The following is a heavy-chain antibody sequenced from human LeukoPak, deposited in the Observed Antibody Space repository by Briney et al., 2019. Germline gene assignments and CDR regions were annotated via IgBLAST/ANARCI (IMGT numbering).Heavy chain of an antibody. CDR3: AWARGYSYGLDY. D-gene: IGHD5-18*01. V-gene: IGHV1-69*05. Sequence: SVKVSCKASGGTFSSYAISWVRQAPGQGLEWMGGINPICGGANYAQKFQGRVTITTDKSTSTAYMELSRLRSGDEAVDYCAWARGYSYGLDYWGQGTLVTVYS. CDR1: GGTFSSYA. CDR2: INPICGGA. J-gene: IGHJ4*02.